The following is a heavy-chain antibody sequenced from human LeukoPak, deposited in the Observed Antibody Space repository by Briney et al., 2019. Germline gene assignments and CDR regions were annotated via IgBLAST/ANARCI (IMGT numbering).Heavy chain of an antibody. CDR1: GFTLSNYH. V-gene: IGHV3-11*01. CDR3: ARAENYYASGGKRGYFDY. D-gene: IGHD3-10*01. Sequence: GGSLRLSCAASGFTLSNYHMGWIRQAPGKGPECISYITSSPSAIYYAGSVEGRFTISRDNAKNSLYLQTNSLRAEDTAVYYCARAENYYASGGKRGYFDYWGQGTLVTVSS. J-gene: IGHJ4*02. CDR2: ITSSPSAI.